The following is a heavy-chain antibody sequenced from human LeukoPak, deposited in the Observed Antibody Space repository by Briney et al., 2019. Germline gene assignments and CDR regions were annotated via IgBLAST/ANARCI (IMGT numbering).Heavy chain of an antibody. CDR3: ARDGYYYDSRVLDI. V-gene: IGHV4-61*01. D-gene: IGHD3-22*01. CDR2: IHYCGSI. CDR1: GGSISSGSYY. J-gene: IGHJ4*02. Sequence: PSETLSLTCTVSGGSISSGSYYWSWIRQPPGKGLEWIGYIHYCGSINYNPSLKSRVTISVDTPKNQFSLKLSSVTAADTAVYYCARDGYYYDSRVLDIWGQGTLVTVSS.